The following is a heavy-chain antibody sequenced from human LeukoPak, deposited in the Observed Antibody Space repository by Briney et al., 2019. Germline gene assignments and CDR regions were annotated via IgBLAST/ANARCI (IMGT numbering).Heavy chain of an antibody. CDR3: AKGGGAANLYYFDY. J-gene: IGHJ4*02. D-gene: IGHD3-10*01. V-gene: IGHV3-30*02. Sequence: PGGSLRLSCAASGFTFSSYGMHWVRQAPGKGLEWVAFIRYDGSNKYYADSVKGRFTISRDNSKNTLYLQMNSLRAEDTAVYYCAKGGGAANLYYFDYWGQGTLVTVSS. CDR2: IRYDGSNK. CDR1: GFTFSSYG.